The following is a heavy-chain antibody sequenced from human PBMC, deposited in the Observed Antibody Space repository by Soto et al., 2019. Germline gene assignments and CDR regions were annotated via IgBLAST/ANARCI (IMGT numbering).Heavy chain of an antibody. CDR2: ISYDGSNK. Sequence: QVQLVESGGGVVQPGRSLRLSCAASGFTFSSYGMHWVRQAPGKGLEWVAVISYDGSNKYYADSVKGRFTISRDNSKNTLYLQMNSLRAEDTAVYYCAKDLYNYDSSGYYYGGAFDIWGQGTMVTVSS. D-gene: IGHD3-22*01. CDR1: GFTFSSYG. CDR3: AKDLYNYDSSGYYYGGAFDI. V-gene: IGHV3-30*18. J-gene: IGHJ3*02.